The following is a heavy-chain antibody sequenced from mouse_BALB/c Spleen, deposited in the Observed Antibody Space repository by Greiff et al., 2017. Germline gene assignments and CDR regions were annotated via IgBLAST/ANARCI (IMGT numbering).Heavy chain of an antibody. CDR1: GYAFTNYL. D-gene: IGHD2-1*01. CDR3: ASGGRNYRAMDY. J-gene: IGHJ4*01. Sequence: QVQLQQSGAELVRPGTSVKVSCKASGYAFTNYLIEWVKQRPGQGLEWIGVINPGSGGTNYNEKFKGKATLTADKSSSTAYMQLSSLTSDDSAVFFCASGGRNYRAMDYWGQGTSVTVSS. V-gene: IGHV1-54*01. CDR2: INPGSGGT.